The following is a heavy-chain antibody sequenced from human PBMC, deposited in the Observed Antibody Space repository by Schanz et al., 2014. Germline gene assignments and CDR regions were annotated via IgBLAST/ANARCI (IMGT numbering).Heavy chain of an antibody. D-gene: IGHD3-10*01. J-gene: IGHJ4*02. CDR1: GFSVSTNY. V-gene: IGHV3-66*03. Sequence: EVQLVESGGGLIQPGGSLRLSCAVSGFSVSTNYMSWVRQAPGKGLEWVSGISYNGRFTYYADSVKGRFTISRDNSKNTLYLQMNSLRAEDTAVYYCAVLGGFGELPLDYRGQGTLVTVSS. CDR3: AVLGGFGELPLDY. CDR2: SYNGRFT.